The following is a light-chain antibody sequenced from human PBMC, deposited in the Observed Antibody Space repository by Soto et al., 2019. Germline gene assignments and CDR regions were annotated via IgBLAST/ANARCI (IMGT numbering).Light chain of an antibody. CDR3: AAWDDSLNGRYV. J-gene: IGLJ1*01. CDR1: SSNIGSHS. V-gene: IGLV1-44*01. CDR2: SNN. Sequence: QSVLTQPPSASGTPGQMVTISCSGSSSNIGSHSVNWYQQVPGSAPKLLIYSNNQRPSGVPDRFAGSKSGTSASLAISGLQSEDEADFYCAAWDDSLNGRYVFGTGTKLTVL.